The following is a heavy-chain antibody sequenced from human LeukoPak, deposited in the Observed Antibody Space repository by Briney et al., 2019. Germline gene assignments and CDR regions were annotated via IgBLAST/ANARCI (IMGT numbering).Heavy chain of an antibody. Sequence: PGGSLRLSCAASGFTFSSYAMHWVRQAPGKGLEWVAVISYDGSNKYYADSVKGRFTISRDNSKNTLYLQMNSLRAEDTAVYYCAKGDFYGSGRDYYYYMGVWGKGTTVTISS. CDR2: ISYDGSNK. V-gene: IGHV3-30*04. CDR1: GFTFSSYA. J-gene: IGHJ6*03. CDR3: AKGDFYGSGRDYYYYMGV. D-gene: IGHD3-10*01.